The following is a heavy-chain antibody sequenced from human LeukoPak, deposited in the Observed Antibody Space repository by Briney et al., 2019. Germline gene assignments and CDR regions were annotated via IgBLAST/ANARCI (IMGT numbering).Heavy chain of an antibody. CDR2: INPSGGST. CDR3: ARGDGDYYYYGMDV. J-gene: IGHJ6*02. D-gene: IGHD4-17*01. V-gene: IGHV1-46*01. CDR1: GYTFTSYY. Sequence: ASVKVSCKASGYTFTSYYMHWVRQAPGQGLEWMGIINPSGGSTSYAQKFQGRVTMTRDTSISTAYMELSRLRSDDTAVYYCARGDGDYYYYGMDVWGQGTTVTVSS.